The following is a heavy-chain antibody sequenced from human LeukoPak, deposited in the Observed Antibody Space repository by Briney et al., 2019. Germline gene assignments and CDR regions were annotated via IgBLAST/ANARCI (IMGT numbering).Heavy chain of an antibody. J-gene: IGHJ4*02. CDR1: GGSISSYY. Sequence: SETLSLTCTVSGGSISSYYWSWIRQPPGKGLEWIGYIYYSGSTNYNPSLKSRVTISVDTSKNQFSLKLSSVTAADTAVYYCARAEYYFDYWGQGTLVTVSS. CDR3: ARAEYYFDY. V-gene: IGHV4-59*01. CDR2: IYYSGST.